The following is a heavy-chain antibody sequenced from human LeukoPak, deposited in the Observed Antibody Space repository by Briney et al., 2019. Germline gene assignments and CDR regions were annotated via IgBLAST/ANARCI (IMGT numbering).Heavy chain of an antibody. CDR2: ISGSGGRT. CDR1: GFTFSGYA. V-gene: IGHV3-23*01. D-gene: IGHD6-19*01. CDR3: AKDGGVTSSAWYGGAEFDY. J-gene: IGHJ4*02. Sequence: GGSLRLSCAASGFTFSGYAMSWVRQAPGKGLEWVSAISGSGGRTHYADSVKGRFTISRDNSKNTLYLQMNSLRAEDTAVYYCAKDGGVTSSAWYGGAEFDYWGQGTLVTVSS.